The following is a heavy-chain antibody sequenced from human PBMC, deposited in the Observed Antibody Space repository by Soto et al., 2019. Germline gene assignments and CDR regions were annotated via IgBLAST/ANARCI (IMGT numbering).Heavy chain of an antibody. V-gene: IGHV4-39*01. Sequence: QLQLQESGPGLVKPSETLSLTCTVSGGSISSSSYYWGWIRQPPGKGLEWIGSIYYSGSTYYNPSLKSRVTISVDTSKNQFSLKLSSVTAADTAVYYCARHHWSAPGDYYYYGMDVWGQGTTVTVSS. CDR2: IYYSGST. J-gene: IGHJ6*02. CDR3: ARHHWSAPGDYYYYGMDV. CDR1: GGSISSSSYY. D-gene: IGHD3-3*01.